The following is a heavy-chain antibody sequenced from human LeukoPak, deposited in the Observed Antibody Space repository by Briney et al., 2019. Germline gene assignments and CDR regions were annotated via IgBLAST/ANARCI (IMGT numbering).Heavy chain of an antibody. CDR1: GYTFTDYY. Sequence: ASLRGSCKASGYTFTDYYLHWVRQAPGQGLDWMGCIAPTSGATNYAQTVQGRVTMTRDTSITTAYMELRSLKSDDTAVYFCARAGAPGVPDGFFDVWGRGTLVTVSS. CDR2: IAPTSGAT. V-gene: IGHV1-2*02. CDR3: ARAGAPGVPDGFFDV. J-gene: IGHJ2*01. D-gene: IGHD2-2*01.